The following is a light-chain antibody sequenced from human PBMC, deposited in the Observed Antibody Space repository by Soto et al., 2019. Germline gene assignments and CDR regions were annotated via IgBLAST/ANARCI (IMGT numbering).Light chain of an antibody. J-gene: IGKJ3*01. CDR3: QQYGSSPFP. Sequence: EIVLTQSPGTLSLSPGERATLSCRASQSVSSSYLAWYQQKPGQAPRLLIYGASSRATGIPDRFSGSGSGTDFTLNISRLEPEDFAVYYCQQYGSSPFPFGPGTKVDIK. CDR2: GAS. CDR1: QSVSSSY. V-gene: IGKV3-20*01.